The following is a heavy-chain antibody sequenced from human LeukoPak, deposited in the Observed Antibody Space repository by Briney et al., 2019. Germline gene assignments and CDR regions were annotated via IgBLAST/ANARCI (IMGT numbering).Heavy chain of an antibody. V-gene: IGHV1-46*01. CDR2: INPSGGST. CDR1: GYTFTSYY. CDR3: ASMGTIVVVTTDAEPTEYFQH. D-gene: IGHD3-22*01. Sequence: ASVKVSCKASGYTFTSYYMHWVRQAPGQGLEWMGIINPSGGSTSYAQKFQGRVTMTRDTSTSTVYMELSSLRAEDTAVYYCASMGTIVVVTTDAEPTEYFQHWGQGTLVTVSS. J-gene: IGHJ1*01.